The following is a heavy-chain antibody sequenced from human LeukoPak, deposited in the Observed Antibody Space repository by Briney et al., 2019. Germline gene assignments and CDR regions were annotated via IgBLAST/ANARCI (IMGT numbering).Heavy chain of an antibody. J-gene: IGHJ4*02. Sequence: GGSLRLSCAASGFTFSSYSMNWVRQAPGKGLEWVSAISGSGGSTYYADSVKGRFTISRDNSKNTLYLQMNSLRAEDTAVYYCAKDRSEKSYYFDYWGQGTLVTVSS. V-gene: IGHV3-23*01. CDR3: AKDRSEKSYYFDY. CDR1: GFTFSSYS. CDR2: ISGSGGST. D-gene: IGHD1-14*01.